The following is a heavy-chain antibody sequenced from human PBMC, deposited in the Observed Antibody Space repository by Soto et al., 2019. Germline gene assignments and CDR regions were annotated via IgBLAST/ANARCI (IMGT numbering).Heavy chain of an antibody. CDR3: ARDWIPSWEPALYTHDAFDI. CDR2: IKQDGSEK. J-gene: IGHJ3*02. Sequence: EVQLVESGGGLVQPGGSLRLSCAASGFTFSSYWMSWVRQAPGKGLEWVANIKQDGSEKYYVDSVKGRFTISRDNAKNSLYLQMNSLRAEDTAVYYCARDWIPSWEPALYTHDAFDIWGQGTMVTVSS. V-gene: IGHV3-7*01. CDR1: GFTFSSYW. D-gene: IGHD2-2*02.